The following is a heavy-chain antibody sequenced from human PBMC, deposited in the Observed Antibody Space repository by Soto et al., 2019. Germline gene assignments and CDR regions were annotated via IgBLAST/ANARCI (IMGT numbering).Heavy chain of an antibody. CDR1: GFTFSSYS. J-gene: IGHJ4*02. CDR2: ISSSSSYI. D-gene: IGHD6-19*01. Sequence: EVQLVESGGGLVKPGGSLRLSCAASGFTFSSYSMNWVRQAPGKGLEWVSSISSSSSYIYYADSVKGRFTISRDNAKNSLYLQMNRLRAEDTAVYYCARGLSSGWTGGFDSWGQGTLVTVSS. V-gene: IGHV3-21*01. CDR3: ARGLSSGWTGGFDS.